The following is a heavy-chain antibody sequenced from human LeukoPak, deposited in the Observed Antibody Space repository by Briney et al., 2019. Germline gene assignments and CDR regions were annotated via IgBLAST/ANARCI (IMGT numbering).Heavy chain of an antibody. CDR1: GGSISGGGYY. CDR3: ARGVAAADKNFDY. J-gene: IGHJ4*02. V-gene: IGHV4-31*03. D-gene: IGHD6-13*01. Sequence: SQTLSLTCTVSGGSISGGGYYWSWIRQHPWKGLAWIGYIYYSGSTYYNPSLKSRVTISVDTSKNQFSLKLSSVTAADTAVYYCARGVAAADKNFDYWGQGTLVTVSS. CDR2: IYYSGST.